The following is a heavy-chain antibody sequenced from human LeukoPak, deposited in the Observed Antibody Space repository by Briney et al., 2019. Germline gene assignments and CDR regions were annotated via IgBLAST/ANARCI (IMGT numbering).Heavy chain of an antibody. V-gene: IGHV1-18*01. D-gene: IGHD1-26*01. CDR1: GYTFTSYG. CDR2: ISAYNGNT. J-gene: IGHJ4*02. CDR3: ARVLIRRATANPVDY. Sequence: ASVKASCMASGYTFTSYGISWVRQAPGQGLEWMGWISAYNGNTNYAQKLQGRVTMTTDTSTSTAYMELRSLRSDDTAVYYCARVLIRRATANPVDYWGQGKLVTVSS.